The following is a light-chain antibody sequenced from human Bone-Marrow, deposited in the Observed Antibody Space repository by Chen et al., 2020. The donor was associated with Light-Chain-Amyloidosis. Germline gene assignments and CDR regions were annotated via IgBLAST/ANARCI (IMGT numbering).Light chain of an antibody. V-gene: IGLV1-40*01. J-gene: IGLJ2*01. CDR2: GNS. CDR3: QSYDSSLSGYVV. Sequence: QSVLTQPPSVSGAPGQRVTISCPGSKTNIGAANDVHWYQQVPGTAPKLLIYGNSHRPSGVPDRCSGSTSGTSAFLAITGLQAEDEAEYYCQSYDSSLSGYVVFGGGTKLTVL. CDR1: KTNIGAAND.